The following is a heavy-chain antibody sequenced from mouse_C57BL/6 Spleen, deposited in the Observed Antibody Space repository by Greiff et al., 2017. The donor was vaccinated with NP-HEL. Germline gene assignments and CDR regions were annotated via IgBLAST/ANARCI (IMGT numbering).Heavy chain of an antibody. V-gene: IGHV1-82*01. Sequence: QVQLQQSGPELVKPGASVKISCKASGYAFSSSWMNWVKQRPGKGLEWIGRIYPGDGDTNYNGKFKGKATLTADKSSSTAYMQLSSLTSEDSAVYFCARDSSGYVDYGGQGTTLTVSS. CDR1: GYAFSSSW. CDR2: IYPGDGDT. D-gene: IGHD3-2*02. J-gene: IGHJ2*01. CDR3: ARDSSGYVDY.